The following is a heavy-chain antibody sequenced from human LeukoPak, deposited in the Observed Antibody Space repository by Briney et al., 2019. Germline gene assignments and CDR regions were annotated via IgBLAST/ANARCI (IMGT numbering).Heavy chain of an antibody. Sequence: PSETLSLTCAVYGGSFSGYYWSWIRQPPGKGLEWIGYIYYSGSTNYNPSLKSRVTISVDTSKNQFSLKLSSVTAAGTAVYYCASAPYYWGQGTLVTVSS. V-gene: IGHV4-59*01. CDR2: IYYSGST. D-gene: IGHD2-21*01. CDR3: ASAPYY. CDR1: GGSFSGYY. J-gene: IGHJ4*02.